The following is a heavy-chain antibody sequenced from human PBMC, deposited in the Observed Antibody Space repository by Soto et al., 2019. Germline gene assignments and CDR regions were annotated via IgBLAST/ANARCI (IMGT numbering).Heavy chain of an antibody. V-gene: IGHV3-30*18. CDR1: GFSISDYG. J-gene: IGHJ6*02. D-gene: IGHD1-26*01. Sequence: GGSLRLSCAVSGFSISDYGLEWFRRSPGKGREWLALMSYVGSNTYYADSMKGRFTIARDNSKDTLFLQMTGLRRVDTAVYYCAKGAGDRLSLGMDVWGQGTTVTVSS. CDR3: AKGAGDRLSLGMDV. CDR2: MSYVGSNT.